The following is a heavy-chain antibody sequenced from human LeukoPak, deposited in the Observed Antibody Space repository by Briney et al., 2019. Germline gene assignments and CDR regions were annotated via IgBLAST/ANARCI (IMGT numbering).Heavy chain of an antibody. CDR1: GFTFSSYA. Sequence: PGGSLRLSCAASGFTFSSYAMSWVRQAPGKGLEWVSAISGSGGSTYYADSVKGRFTISRDNSKNTLYLQMNSLRAEDTAVYYCAKDHRRYAPLNYYYYGTDVWGQGTTVTVSS. CDR3: AKDHRRYAPLNYYYYGTDV. V-gene: IGHV3-23*01. J-gene: IGHJ6*02. D-gene: IGHD5-12*01. CDR2: ISGSGGST.